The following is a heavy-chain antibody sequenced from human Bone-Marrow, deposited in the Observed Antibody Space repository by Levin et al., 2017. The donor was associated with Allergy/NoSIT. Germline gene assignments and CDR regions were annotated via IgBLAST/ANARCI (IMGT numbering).Heavy chain of an antibody. V-gene: IGHV3-7*03. D-gene: IGHD1-26*01. J-gene: IGHJ4*02. Sequence: GGSLRLSCAVSGFTFSSYWMSWVRQAPGKGLEWVANIKQDGSEKHYVDSVKGRFTISRDNAKNSLYLQMNSLRAEDTAVYYCARDHRGTFDYWGQGTLVNVSS. CDR3: ARDHRGTFDY. CDR2: IKQDGSEK. CDR1: GFTFSSYW.